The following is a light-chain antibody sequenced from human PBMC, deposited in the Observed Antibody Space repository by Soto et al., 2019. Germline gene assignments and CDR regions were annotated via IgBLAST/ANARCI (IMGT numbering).Light chain of an antibody. V-gene: IGKV3-15*01. Sequence: DIVMTQSPATLSVAPGERVTFSCRASQSVSRKLAWYQHKPGQAPRLLISGASNRATGIPARFSGSGSGTEFTLTISSLQSEDCAIYYCQQYHTWPITFGGGTKVEIK. CDR3: QQYHTWPIT. CDR2: GAS. J-gene: IGKJ4*01. CDR1: QSVSRK.